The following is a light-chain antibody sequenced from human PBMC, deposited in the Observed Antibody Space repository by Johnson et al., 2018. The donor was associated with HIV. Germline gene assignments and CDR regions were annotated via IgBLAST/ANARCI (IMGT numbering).Light chain of an antibody. CDR3: GTWDSSLSAYV. J-gene: IGLJ1*01. Sequence: QSVADSSPSVSAAPGQTVTISCSGNSSNIGKNYVAWYQQLPGTAPKLLIYDNNKRPSGIPDRFSGFKSGTSATLGITGLQTGDEADYYCGTWDSSLSAYVFGTVTKVTVL. CDR2: DNN. V-gene: IGLV1-51*01. CDR1: SSNIGKNY.